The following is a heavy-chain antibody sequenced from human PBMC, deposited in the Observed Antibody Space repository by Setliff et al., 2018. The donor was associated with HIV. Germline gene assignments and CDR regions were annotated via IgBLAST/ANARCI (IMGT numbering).Heavy chain of an antibody. CDR2: IYPGDSDT. D-gene: IGHD3-22*01. Sequence: PGESLKISCKGSGYSFTSYWIGWVRQMPGKGLEWMGIIYPGDSDTRYSPSFQGQVTISADKSISTAYLQWSSLKASDTAMYYCARSPPSLRPSYYDSSGSITAPDAFDIWGQGTMVTV. CDR1: GYSFTSYW. CDR3: ARSPPSLRPSYYDSSGSITAPDAFDI. J-gene: IGHJ3*02. V-gene: IGHV5-51*01.